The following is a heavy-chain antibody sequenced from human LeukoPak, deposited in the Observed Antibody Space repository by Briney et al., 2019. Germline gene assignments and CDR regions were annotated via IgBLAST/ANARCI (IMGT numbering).Heavy chain of an antibody. J-gene: IGHJ4*02. CDR1: GFTFRGNG. V-gene: IGHV3-33*01. D-gene: IGHD4-17*01. CDR2: IWYDGSNR. Sequence: GRSLRLSCAASGFTFRGNGMHWVRQAPGKGLEWAAIIWYDGSNRYYAASVKGRFTISRDNSKNTLFLQMNSLTAEDTAVYYCARDQGTSVTAMVGGHFDYWGPGTLVTVSS. CDR3: ARDQGTSVTAMVGGHFDY.